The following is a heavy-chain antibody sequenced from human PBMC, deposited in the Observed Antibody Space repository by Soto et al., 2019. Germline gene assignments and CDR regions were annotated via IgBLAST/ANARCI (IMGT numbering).Heavy chain of an antibody. Sequence: GGSLRLSCAASGFTFSNYGMHWVRQAPGKGLEWVAVIFYDGSNKYYADSVKGRFTISRDNSKNILYLQMNSLRAKDTAVYYCARDASRAEYSSSSDYWGQGTLVTVSS. V-gene: IGHV3-33*01. CDR1: GFTFSNYG. J-gene: IGHJ4*02. CDR2: IFYDGSNK. D-gene: IGHD6-6*01. CDR3: ARDASRAEYSSSSDY.